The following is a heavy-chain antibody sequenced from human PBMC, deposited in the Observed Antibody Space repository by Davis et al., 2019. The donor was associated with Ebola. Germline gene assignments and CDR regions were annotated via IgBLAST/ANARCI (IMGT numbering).Heavy chain of an antibody. CDR3: AREYSSSFVDY. J-gene: IGHJ4*02. Sequence: GGSLRLSCAASGFTFSSYWMSWVRQAPGKGLEWVAVIWYDGSNKYYADSVKGRFTISRDNSKNTLYLQMNSLRAEDTAVYYCAREYSSSFVDYWGQGTLVTVSS. V-gene: IGHV3-33*08. D-gene: IGHD6-6*01. CDR2: IWYDGSNK. CDR1: GFTFSSYW.